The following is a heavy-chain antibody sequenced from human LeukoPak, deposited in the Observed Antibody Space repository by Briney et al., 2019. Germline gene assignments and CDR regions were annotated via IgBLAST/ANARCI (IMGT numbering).Heavy chain of an antibody. V-gene: IGHV3-23*01. CDR2: LSSGGGSP. D-gene: IGHD2-15*01. CDR1: GFTFSNYA. CDR3: TKVTSTGSCYQSDY. J-gene: IGHJ4*02. Sequence: GGSLRLSCAASGFTFSNYAMNWVRQAPGKGLEWISGLSSGGGSPYYADSVKGRFTISRDNSKNTLFLQMNSLRAEDTATYYCTKVTSTGSCYQSDYWGQGTLVTVSS.